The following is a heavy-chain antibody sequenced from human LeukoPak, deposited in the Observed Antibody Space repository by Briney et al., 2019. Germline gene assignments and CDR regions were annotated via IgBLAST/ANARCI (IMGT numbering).Heavy chain of an antibody. D-gene: IGHD2/OR15-2a*01. Sequence: GASVKVSCKASGYTFTSYGISWVRQAPGQGLEWMGWFAPYNNNGNSAQKFQGRLTMTTDTSTSTASMELRSLRSDDTAVYYCTRDPRHKYGNFDNWGQGTLVTVSS. CDR1: GYTFTSYG. V-gene: IGHV1-18*01. J-gene: IGHJ4*02. CDR3: TRDPRHKYGNFDN. CDR2: FAPYNNNG.